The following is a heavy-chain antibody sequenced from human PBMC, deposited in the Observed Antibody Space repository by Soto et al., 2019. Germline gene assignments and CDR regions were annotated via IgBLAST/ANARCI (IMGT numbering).Heavy chain of an antibody. D-gene: IGHD3-10*01. CDR2: IKSKTSGETR. J-gene: IGHJ4*02. CDR3: VIDDAARGFGELDY. CDR1: GFAFGPAW. V-gene: IGHV3-15*01. Sequence: EVQVVESGGGLVKPGGSLRLSCAASGFAFGPAWMTWVRQAPGKGLEWVALIKSKTSGETRAYAAPVKGRFTISRDDSENTVFLQMDSLKTEDKDVYYCVIDDAARGFGELDYWGRGTLVTVSS.